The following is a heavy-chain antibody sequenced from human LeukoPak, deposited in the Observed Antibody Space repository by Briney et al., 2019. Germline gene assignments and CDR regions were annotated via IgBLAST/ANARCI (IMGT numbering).Heavy chain of an antibody. CDR2: IRFDGNYI. D-gene: IGHD3-3*01. CDR3: AKEWASFGVVPGAFDI. Sequence: GGSLRLSCVTSGFSFSSYGMHWVRQAPGKGLEWVAFIRFDGNYIHYADSVKGRFTISRDSSENTLHLQMNSLRAEDMALYYCAKEWASFGVVPGAFDIWGQGTMVTVSS. CDR1: GFSFSSYG. J-gene: IGHJ3*02. V-gene: IGHV3-30*02.